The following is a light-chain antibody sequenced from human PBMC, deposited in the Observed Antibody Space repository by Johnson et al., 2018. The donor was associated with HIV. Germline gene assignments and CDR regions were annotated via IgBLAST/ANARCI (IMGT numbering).Light chain of an antibody. CDR2: DNN. Sequence: QLVLTQPPSVSAAPGEKVNISCSGSSSNIENDYVSWYQQLPGTAPKLLINDNNKRPSGIPDRFSGSKSGTSATLGITGLQTGDEGDYFCGAWDSTLNAYVFGTGTKVTVL. CDR1: SSNIENDY. J-gene: IGLJ1*01. V-gene: IGLV1-51*01. CDR3: GAWDSTLNAYV.